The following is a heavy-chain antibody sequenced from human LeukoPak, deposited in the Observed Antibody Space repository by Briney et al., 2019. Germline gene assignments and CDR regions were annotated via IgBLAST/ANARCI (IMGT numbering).Heavy chain of an antibody. CDR3: ARYCSSTSCHLGGFDY. V-gene: IGHV4-31*03. CDR1: GGSISSGGYY. D-gene: IGHD2-2*01. CDR2: IYYSGST. J-gene: IGHJ4*02. Sequence: SETLSLTCTVSGGSISSGGYYWSWIRQHPGQGLEWIGYIYYSGSTYYNPSLKSRVTISVDTSKNQFSLKLSSVTAADTAVYYCARYCSSTSCHLGGFDYWGQGTLVTVSS.